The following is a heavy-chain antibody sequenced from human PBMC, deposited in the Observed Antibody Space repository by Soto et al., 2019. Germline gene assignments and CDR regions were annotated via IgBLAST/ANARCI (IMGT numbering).Heavy chain of an antibody. J-gene: IGHJ6*03. Sequence: ASVKFSCKASGYTFTSYGISWVRQAPGQGLEWMGWISAYNGNTNYAQKLQGRVTMTTDTSTSTAYMELRSLRSDDTAVYYCARGSSGWDHYYYYMDVWGKGTTVTVSS. CDR3: ARGSSGWDHYYYYMDV. CDR1: GYTFTSYG. CDR2: ISAYNGNT. V-gene: IGHV1-18*01. D-gene: IGHD6-19*01.